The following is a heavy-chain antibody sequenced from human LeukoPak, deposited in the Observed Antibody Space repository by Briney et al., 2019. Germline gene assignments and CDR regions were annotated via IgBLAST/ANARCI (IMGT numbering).Heavy chain of an antibody. CDR2: IYYSGST. V-gene: IGHV4-59*01. CDR3: ARDNTMYSSGWYRGLNWFDP. J-gene: IGHJ5*02. CDR1: GGSISSYY. D-gene: IGHD6-19*01. Sequence: SETLSLTCTVSGGSISSYYWSWIRQPPGKGLEWIGYIYYSGSTNYNPSLKSRVTISVDTSKNQFSLKLSSVTAADTAVYYCARDNTMYSSGWYRGLNWFDPWGQGTLVSVSS.